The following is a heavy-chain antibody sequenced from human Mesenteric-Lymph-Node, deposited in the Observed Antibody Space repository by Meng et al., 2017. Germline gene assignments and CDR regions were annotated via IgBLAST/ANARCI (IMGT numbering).Heavy chain of an antibody. Sequence: VQLQGSGLGLVKPSETLSLTCAVSGGSISSVYWWTWVRQSPGKGLEWIGEIYHSGGTNYNPSLRGRVTISLDKSKNQFSLTLRSVTAADTAVYYCARDPYATGWAGWGQGTLVTVSS. CDR3: ARDPYATGWAG. CDR1: GGSISSVYW. J-gene: IGHJ4*02. CDR2: IYHSGGT. V-gene: IGHV4-4*02. D-gene: IGHD6-19*01.